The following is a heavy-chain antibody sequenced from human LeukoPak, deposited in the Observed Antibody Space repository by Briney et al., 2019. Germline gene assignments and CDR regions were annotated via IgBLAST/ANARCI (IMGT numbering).Heavy chain of an antibody. CDR1: GFTFSSYW. Sequence: QTGGSLKLSCAASGFTFSSYWMHWVRQAPGKGLVWVSRINSDGSSTSYADSVKGRFTISRDNAKNTLYLQMNSLRAEDTAVYYCARDPGYSGYGGLDYWGQGTLVTVSS. CDR2: INSDGSST. J-gene: IGHJ4*02. V-gene: IGHV3-74*01. D-gene: IGHD5-12*01. CDR3: ARDPGYSGYGGLDY.